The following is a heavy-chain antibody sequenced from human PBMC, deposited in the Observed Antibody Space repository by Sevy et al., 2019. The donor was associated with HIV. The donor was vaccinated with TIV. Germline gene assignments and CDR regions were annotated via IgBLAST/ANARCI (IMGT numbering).Heavy chain of an antibody. D-gene: IGHD3-22*01. CDR1: GGSISSSSYY. Sequence: SETLSLTCTVSGGSISSSSYYWGWIRQPPGKGLAWIGSIYYSGSTYYNPSLKSRVTISVDTSKNQFSLKLSSVTAADTAVYYCARQSRLSSGYYYVDWFDPWGQGTLVTVSS. V-gene: IGHV4-39*01. CDR2: IYYSGST. CDR3: ARQSRLSSGYYYVDWFDP. J-gene: IGHJ5*02.